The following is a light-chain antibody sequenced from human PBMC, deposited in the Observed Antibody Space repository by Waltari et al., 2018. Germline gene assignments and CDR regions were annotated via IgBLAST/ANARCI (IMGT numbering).Light chain of an antibody. Sequence: QSALTQPASVSGSPGQSTTISCTGTISAVGSYNLLSWYQQHPGKAPKLMIYEVTQRPSGVSNRFSASKSGNTASLTISGLQAEDEADYYCCSYAGSGTLVLGGGTKLTVL. V-gene: IGLV2-23*02. CDR2: EVT. J-gene: IGLJ2*01. CDR3: CSYAGSGTLV. CDR1: ISAVGSYNL.